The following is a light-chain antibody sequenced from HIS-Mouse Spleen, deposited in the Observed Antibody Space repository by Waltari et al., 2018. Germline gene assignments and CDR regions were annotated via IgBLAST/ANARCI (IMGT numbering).Light chain of an antibody. Sequence: QSALTQPASVSGSPGPSITISCTGTSSDVGGYNYVPWYQQHPGKAPKLIIYEVSNRPSGVSNRFSGSKSGNTASLTISGLQAEDEADYYCSSYTSSSTWVFGGGTKLTVL. V-gene: IGLV2-14*01. CDR3: SSYTSSSTWV. J-gene: IGLJ3*02. CDR1: SSDVGGYNY. CDR2: EVS.